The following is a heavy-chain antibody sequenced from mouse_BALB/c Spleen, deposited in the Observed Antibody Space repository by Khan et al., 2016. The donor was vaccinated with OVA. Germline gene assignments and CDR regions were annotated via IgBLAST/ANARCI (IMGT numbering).Heavy chain of an antibody. CDR3: TRGGDGYYGY. CDR2: INPSDGGT. J-gene: IGHJ2*01. Sequence: VQLQESGAELVKPGASVKLSCKASGYTFTSYYIYWVKQRPGQGLEWIGEINPSDGGTNFNEKFKSKATLTVDKSSSAAYMQLSSLTSEDSAVYYCTRGGDGYYGYWGQGTTLTVSS. CDR1: GYTFTSYY. D-gene: IGHD2-3*01. V-gene: IGHV1S81*02.